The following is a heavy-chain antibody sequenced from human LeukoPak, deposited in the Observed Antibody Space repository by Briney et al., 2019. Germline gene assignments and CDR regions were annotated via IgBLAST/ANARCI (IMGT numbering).Heavy chain of an antibody. CDR1: GFTFSSYS. V-gene: IGHV3-21*04. D-gene: IGHD6-13*01. J-gene: IGHJ4*02. CDR2: ISSSSSYI. CDR3: AKYSSSWPNYFDY. Sequence: GGSLRLSCAASGFTFSSYSMNWVRQAPGKGLEWVSSISSSSSYIYYADSVKGRFTISRDNAKNSLYLQMNSLRAEDTAVYYCAKYSSSWPNYFDYWGQGTLVTVSS.